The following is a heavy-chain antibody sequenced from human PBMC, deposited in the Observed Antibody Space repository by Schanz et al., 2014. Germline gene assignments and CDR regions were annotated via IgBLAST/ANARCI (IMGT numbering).Heavy chain of an antibody. D-gene: IGHD2-2*01. CDR1: GYTFTSYG. V-gene: IGHV1-18*01. CDR2: ISAYNGHT. CDR3: ARDVPINDY. Sequence: QGQLVQSGAEVKKPGASVKVSCKASGYTFTSYGITWVRQAPGQGLEWMGWISAYNGHTTYAQKFQGRVTVTRDTSTSTSYMELRSLTSDDTAVYYCARDVPINDYWGQGTPVTVSS. J-gene: IGHJ4*02.